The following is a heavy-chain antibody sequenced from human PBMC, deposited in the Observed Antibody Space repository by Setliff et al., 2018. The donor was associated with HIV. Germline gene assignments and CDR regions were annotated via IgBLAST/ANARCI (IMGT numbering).Heavy chain of an antibody. CDR2: IYTSGSS. V-gene: IGHV4-61*02. D-gene: IGHD1-26*01. J-gene: IGHJ4*02. CDR1: GGSISSDSYY. Sequence: PSETLSLTCTVSGGSISSDSYYWSWIRQPAGKGLEWIGRIYTSGSSNYNPSLKSRVTISVDTSKNQSSLKLSSVTAADTAVYYCARDEGAGPVDSWGRGTLVTVSS. CDR3: ARDEGAGPVDS.